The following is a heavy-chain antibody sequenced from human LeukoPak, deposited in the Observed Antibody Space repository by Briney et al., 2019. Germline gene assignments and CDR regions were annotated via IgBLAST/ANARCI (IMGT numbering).Heavy chain of an antibody. CDR1: GFTFSSYS. CDR3: ARDPPDHYDSSGPATSLLDY. J-gene: IGHJ4*02. D-gene: IGHD3-22*01. CDR2: ISSSSSYI. Sequence: PGGSLRLSCAASGFTFSSYSMNWVRQAPGKGLEWVLSISSSSSYIYYADSVKGRFTISRDNAKNSLYLQMNSLRAEDTAVYYCARDPPDHYDSSGPATSLLDYWGQGTLVTVSS. V-gene: IGHV3-21*01.